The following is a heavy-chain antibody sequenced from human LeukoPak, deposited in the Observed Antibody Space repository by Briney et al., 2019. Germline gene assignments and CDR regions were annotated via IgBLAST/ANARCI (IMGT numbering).Heavy chain of an antibody. J-gene: IGHJ4*02. CDR2: INSNSGGT. CDR1: GYTFTGHY. V-gene: IGHV1-2*02. D-gene: IGHD1-26*01. CDR3: AREPLVGATNFDY. Sequence: ASVKVSCKASGYTFTGHYMHWVRQAPGQGLEWMGWINSNSGGTNYAQKFQGRVTMTRDTSISTAYMELSRLRSDDTAVYYCAREPLVGATNFDYWGQGTLVTVSS.